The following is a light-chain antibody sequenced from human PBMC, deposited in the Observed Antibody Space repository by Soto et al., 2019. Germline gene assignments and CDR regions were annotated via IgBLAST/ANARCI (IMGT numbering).Light chain of an antibody. V-gene: IGLV2-14*01. Sequence: QSVLTQPASVSGSPGQSITISCTGTRSDIGGYNYVSWYQQHASKAPKLIIYEVSNRPSGVSNRFSGSKSGSAASLTISGLQAEDEADYYCSSYTSRSTLVFGGGTQLTVL. CDR1: RSDIGGYNY. CDR2: EVS. CDR3: SSYTSRSTLV. J-gene: IGLJ2*01.